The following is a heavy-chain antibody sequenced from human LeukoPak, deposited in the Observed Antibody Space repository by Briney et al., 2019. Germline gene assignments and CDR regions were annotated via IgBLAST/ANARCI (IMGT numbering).Heavy chain of an antibody. CDR2: IYSGGST. Sequence: PGGSLRLSCAASGFTVSSNYMSWVRQAPGKGLELVSVIYSGGSTYYADSVKGRFTISRDNSKNTLYLQMNSLRAEDTAVYYCARGPHQYCSGGSCYFDYWGQGTLVTVSS. J-gene: IGHJ4*02. CDR1: GFTVSSNY. V-gene: IGHV3-53*01. D-gene: IGHD2-15*01. CDR3: ARGPHQYCSGGSCYFDY.